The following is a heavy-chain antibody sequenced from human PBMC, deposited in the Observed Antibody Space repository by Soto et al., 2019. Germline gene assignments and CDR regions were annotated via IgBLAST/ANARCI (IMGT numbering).Heavy chain of an antibody. V-gene: IGHV3-23*01. CDR3: ARDYGGNSAFDY. D-gene: IGHD4-17*01. J-gene: IGHJ4*02. CDR1: GFTFSSYA. Sequence: PGGSLRLSCEASGFTFSSYAMNWVRQAPGKGLEWISVISGSGGATYFADSVKGRFVISRDNSKNTVYLQMNSLRAEDTAVYYCARDYGGNSAFDYWGQGTLVTVSS. CDR2: ISGSGGAT.